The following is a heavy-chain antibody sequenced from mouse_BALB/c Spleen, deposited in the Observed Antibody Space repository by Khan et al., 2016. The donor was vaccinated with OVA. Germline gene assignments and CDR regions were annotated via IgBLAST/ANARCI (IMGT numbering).Heavy chain of an antibody. J-gene: IGHJ4*01. CDR3: ARPPYFSYVMVY. CDR2: INTYTGEP. D-gene: IGHD2-10*01. CDR1: GYTFTNYG. V-gene: IGHV9-3-1*01. Sequence: QVQLKQSGPELKKPGETVKISCKASGYTFTNYGMNWVKQAPGKGLKWMGWINTYTGEPTYADDFKGRFAFSLETSAGTAYLQINNLKNEDTATNFCARPPYFSYVMVYWGQGTSVTVSS.